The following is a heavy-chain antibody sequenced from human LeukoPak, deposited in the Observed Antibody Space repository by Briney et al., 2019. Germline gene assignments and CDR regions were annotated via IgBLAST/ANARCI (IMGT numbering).Heavy chain of an antibody. V-gene: IGHV3-23*01. Sequence: GGSLRLSCAASGFTFSTFAMIWVRQPPGKGLEWVSSIFPSGGEIHYADSVRGRFTISRDNSKSTLSLQMNSLRAEDTAVYYCARAPYSSSVYYYYMDVWGKGTTVTVSS. J-gene: IGHJ6*03. D-gene: IGHD6-13*01. CDR1: GFTFSTFA. CDR2: IFPSGGEI. CDR3: ARAPYSSSVYYYYMDV.